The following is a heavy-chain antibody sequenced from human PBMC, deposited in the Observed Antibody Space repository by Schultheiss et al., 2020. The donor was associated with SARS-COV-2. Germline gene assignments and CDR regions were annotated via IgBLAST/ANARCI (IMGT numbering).Heavy chain of an antibody. CDR2: IKSKTDGGTT. D-gene: IGHD2-15*01. CDR3: AKEYCSGGSCYPWYYYGMDV. CDR1: GFTFSNAW. J-gene: IGHJ6*02. V-gene: IGHV3-15*01. Sequence: GESLKISCAASGFTFSNAWMSWVRQAPGKGLEWVGRIKSKTDGGTTDYAAPVKGRFTISRDDSKSIAYLQMNSLKTEDTAVYYCAKEYCSGGSCYPWYYYGMDVWGQGTTVTVSS.